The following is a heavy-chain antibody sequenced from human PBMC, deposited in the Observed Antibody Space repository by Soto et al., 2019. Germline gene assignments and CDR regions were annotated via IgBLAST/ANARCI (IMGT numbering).Heavy chain of an antibody. Sequence: QITLKESGPTLVKPTQTLTLTCTFSGFSLSTTGVGVAWIRQPPGKALEWLALIYGDDDKRYSPSLKSRLTITKDTYKTQVVLTLANMDPVDTATYFCAHRVARGYAFDYWGQGTLLTVSS. CDR1: GFSLSTTGVG. CDR2: IYGDDDK. V-gene: IGHV2-5*02. J-gene: IGHJ4*02. CDR3: AHRVARGYAFDY. D-gene: IGHD6-25*01.